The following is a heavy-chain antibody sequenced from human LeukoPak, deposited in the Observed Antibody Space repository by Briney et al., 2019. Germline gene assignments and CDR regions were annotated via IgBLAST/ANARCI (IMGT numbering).Heavy chain of an antibody. D-gene: IGHD3-10*01. V-gene: IGHV4-59*12. Sequence: PSETLSLTCSVSGASINSYYWSWIRQPPGKGLEWIGNIYYNRSTSYHPSLKSRVAISVDTSTNQFSLKLSSVTAADTAVYYCARVWSLRHSYPRRVRGAIDYWGQGTLVTVSS. J-gene: IGHJ4*02. CDR3: ARVWSLRHSYPRRVRGAIDY. CDR1: GASINSYY. CDR2: IYYNRST.